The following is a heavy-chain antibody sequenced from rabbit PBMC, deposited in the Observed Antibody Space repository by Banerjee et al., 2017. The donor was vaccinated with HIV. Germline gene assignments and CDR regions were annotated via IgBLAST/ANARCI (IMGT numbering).Heavy chain of an antibody. CDR2: IYVGDGYT. D-gene: IGHD2-1*01. CDR3: VRNPTNGGAL. CDR1: GFSFSSSDY. J-gene: IGHJ4*01. Sequence: QSLEESGGDLVKPGASLTLTCTASGFSFSSSDYMCWVRQAPGKGLEWIACIYVGDGYTYYASWAKGRFTISKTSSTTVTLQMTSLTAADTATYFCVRNPTNGGALWGPGTLVTVS. V-gene: IGHV1S40*01.